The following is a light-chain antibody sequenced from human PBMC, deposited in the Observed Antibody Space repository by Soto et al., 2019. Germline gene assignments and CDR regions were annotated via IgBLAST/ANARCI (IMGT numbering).Light chain of an antibody. Sequence: EIVMTQSPATLSVSPGERATLSCRPSQSVFSNLAWYQQRPGQAPRLLIYGASTRATGIPANFSGSGSGTEFTLTISSLQSEDFAVYYCQQYNNWPPYTFGQGTKLEIK. V-gene: IGKV3-15*01. CDR2: GAS. CDR1: QSVFSN. J-gene: IGKJ2*01. CDR3: QQYNNWPPYT.